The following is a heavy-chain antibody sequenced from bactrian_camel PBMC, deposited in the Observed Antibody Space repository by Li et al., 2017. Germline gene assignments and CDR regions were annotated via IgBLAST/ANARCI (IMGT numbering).Heavy chain of an antibody. CDR3: AAGPRQVLVGLFGRRSCEYNN. CDR1: GWTFGRRC. CDR2: IYTGGGGTT. V-gene: IGHV3S1*01. J-gene: IGHJ4*01. Sequence: HVQLVESGGGSVQAGGSLRLSCAASGWTFGRRCQAWFRQAPGKEREGVAAIYTGGGGTTYYVDSVKGRFTISRDNAKNAVYLQMSSLTPDDSATYYCAAGPRQVLVGLFGRRSCEYNNWGQGTQVTVS. D-gene: IGHD2*01.